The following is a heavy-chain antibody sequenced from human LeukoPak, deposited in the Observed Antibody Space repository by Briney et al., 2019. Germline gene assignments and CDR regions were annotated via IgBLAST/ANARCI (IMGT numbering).Heavy chain of an antibody. D-gene: IGHD2-15*01. J-gene: IGHJ6*03. CDR3: AKRGGTESFYYYYYMDV. CDR2: ITSGGDYI. CDR1: GFTFNTFN. V-gene: IGHV3-21*04. Sequence: GGSLRLSCAASGFTFNTFNMNWVRQAPGKGLEWVSSITSGGDYIYYADSVKGRFTTSRDNAKNSLSLQMNSLRAEDTSEYYCAKRGGTESFYYYYYMDVWGKGTTVTVSS.